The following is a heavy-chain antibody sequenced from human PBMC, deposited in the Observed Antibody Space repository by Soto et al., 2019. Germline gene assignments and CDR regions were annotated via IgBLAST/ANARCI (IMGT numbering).Heavy chain of an antibody. CDR3: ARDYYYQSSGYTDAFDI. Sequence: QVQLVQSGAEVKKPGSSVKVSCKASGGTFSSYAISWVRQAPGQGLEWMGGIIPIFGTANYAQKFQGRVASTADNSTNSAYTELSSLRSEDTAVYDWARDYYYQSSGYTDAFDIWGQGTMVTVSS. D-gene: IGHD3-22*01. CDR2: IIPIFGTA. CDR1: GGTFSSYA. J-gene: IGHJ3*02. V-gene: IGHV1-69*06.